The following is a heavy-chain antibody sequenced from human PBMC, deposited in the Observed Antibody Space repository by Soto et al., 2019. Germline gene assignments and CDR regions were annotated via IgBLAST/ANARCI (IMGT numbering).Heavy chain of an antibody. D-gene: IGHD1-26*01. V-gene: IGHV3-30*03. Sequence: SCGAAGVPCSSYCMHWVRATPGKGLEWVAAISYDGGNKHYADSVKGRFTISGDNSKNTVYLQMNSLRAEDTAVYYCARDLSGSWTVDYSGQGTLVTVSA. CDR2: ISYDGGNK. CDR3: ARDLSGSWTVDY. CDR1: GVPCSSYC. J-gene: IGHJ4*02.